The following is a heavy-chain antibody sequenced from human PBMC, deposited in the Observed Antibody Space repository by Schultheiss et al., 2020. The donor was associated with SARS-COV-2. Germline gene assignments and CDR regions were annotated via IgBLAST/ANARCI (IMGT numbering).Heavy chain of an antibody. CDR3: ARQSRDYLPFDY. V-gene: IGHV4-39*01. J-gene: IGHJ4*02. CDR2: IYYSGST. D-gene: IGHD4-17*01. CDR1: GGSISSSSYY. Sequence: SKTLSLTCTVSGGSISSSSYYWGWIRQPPGKGLEWIGSIYYSGSTYYNPSLKSRVTISVDTSKNQFSLKLSSVTAADTAVYYCARQSRDYLPFDYWGQGTLVTVSS.